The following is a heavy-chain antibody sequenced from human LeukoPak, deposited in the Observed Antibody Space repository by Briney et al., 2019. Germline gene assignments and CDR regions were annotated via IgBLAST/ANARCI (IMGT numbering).Heavy chain of an antibody. Sequence: SVKVSCKASGYTFSSYEINWVRQAPGQGLEWMGGIIPIFGTANYAQKFQGRVTITADESTSTAYMELSSLRSEDTAVYYCARLYGSGSYISDPWGQGTLVTVSS. CDR1: GYTFSSYE. D-gene: IGHD3-10*01. CDR3: ARLYGSGSYISDP. V-gene: IGHV1-69*13. CDR2: IIPIFGTA. J-gene: IGHJ5*02.